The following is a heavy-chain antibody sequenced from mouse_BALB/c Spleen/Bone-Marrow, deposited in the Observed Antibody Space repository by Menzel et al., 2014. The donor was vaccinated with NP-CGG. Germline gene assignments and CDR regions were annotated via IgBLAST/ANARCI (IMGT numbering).Heavy chain of an antibody. D-gene: IGHD2-14*01. CDR2: IRNKANGYTT. CDR1: GFTFTDYY. Sequence: VQLQQSGGGLVQPGGSLRLSCATSGFTFTDYYMSWVRQPPGKALEWLGFIRNKANGYTTEYSASVKGRFTISRDNSQSILYLQMNTLGAEDSATYYCARDAYRYAMDYWGQGTSVTVSS. CDR3: ARDAYRYAMDY. J-gene: IGHJ4*01. V-gene: IGHV7-3*02.